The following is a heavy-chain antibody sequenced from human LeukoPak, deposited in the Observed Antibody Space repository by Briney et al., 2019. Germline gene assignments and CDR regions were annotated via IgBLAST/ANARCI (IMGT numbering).Heavy chain of an antibody. CDR2: IWYDGSKT. CDR3: ARDIAQRSFDN. CDR1: GFTLSTND. D-gene: IGHD6-25*01. Sequence: SGRSLSLTCSAYGFTLSTNDMLWVRQSPGKGLEWVAVIWYDGSKTHYRDSVKGRFTISRDNSKNSLYLEMNSLRAEDTAVYYCARDIAQRSFDNGGQALIVTVSS. V-gene: IGHV3-33*01. J-gene: IGHJ3*02.